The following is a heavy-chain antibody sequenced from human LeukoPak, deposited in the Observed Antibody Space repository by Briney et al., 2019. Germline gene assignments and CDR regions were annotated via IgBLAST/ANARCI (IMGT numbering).Heavy chain of an antibody. CDR3: TTEFWGSYKY. V-gene: IGHV3-15*01. Sequence: SGGSLRLSCTASGYSFSNAWMSWVRQAPGKGPEWVALIKSKTNGGTTDYAAPVKGRFTISIDDSKNTVYLQMNSLRTEDTAVYYCTTEFWGSYKYWGQGTLVTVSS. J-gene: IGHJ4*02. D-gene: IGHD7-27*01. CDR1: GYSFSNAW. CDR2: IKSKTNGGTT.